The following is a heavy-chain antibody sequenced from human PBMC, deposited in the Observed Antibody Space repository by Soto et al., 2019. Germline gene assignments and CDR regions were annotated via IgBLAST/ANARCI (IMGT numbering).Heavy chain of an antibody. V-gene: IGHV3-30-3*01. CDR1: GFTFSSYA. Sequence: PGGSLRLSCAASGFTFSSYAMHWVRQAPGKGLEWVAVISHDGSNKYYADSVKGRFTISRDNSKNTLYLQMNSLRAEDTAVYYCARDSGYDGFLVYWGQGTLVTVSS. CDR3: ARDSGYDGFLVY. CDR2: ISHDGSNK. D-gene: IGHD5-12*01. J-gene: IGHJ4*02.